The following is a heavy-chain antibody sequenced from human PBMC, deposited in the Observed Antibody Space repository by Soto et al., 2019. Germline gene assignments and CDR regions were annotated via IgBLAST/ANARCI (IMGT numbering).Heavy chain of an antibody. V-gene: IGHV1-8*01. Sequence: GASVKVSCKASGYTFTSYDINWVRQATGQGPEWMGWMNADSGHTGYARKFRDRVTMTRNTSITTAYMELRSLRSDDTAVYYCARDTDIVATMDFDYWGQGTLVTVSS. J-gene: IGHJ4*02. CDR2: MNADSGHT. CDR3: ARDTDIVATMDFDY. D-gene: IGHD5-12*01. CDR1: GYTFTSYD.